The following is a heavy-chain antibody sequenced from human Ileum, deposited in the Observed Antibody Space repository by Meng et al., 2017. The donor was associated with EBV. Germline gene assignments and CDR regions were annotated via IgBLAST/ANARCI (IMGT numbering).Heavy chain of an antibody. D-gene: IGHD2-21*01. CDR3: AREGRSHQVGVSIY. CDR2: IYNSGST. J-gene: IGHJ4*02. Sequence: HGQLTASGPGLVTPYQTLSLTCTGSCCSISSGDYYWSWIRQPPGKGLEWIGYIYNSGSTYYNPSLKSRVTISVDTSKNQFSLKLRFVTAADTAVYYCAREGRSHQVGVSIYWGQGNLVTVSS. CDR1: CCSISSGDYY. V-gene: IGHV4-30-4*01.